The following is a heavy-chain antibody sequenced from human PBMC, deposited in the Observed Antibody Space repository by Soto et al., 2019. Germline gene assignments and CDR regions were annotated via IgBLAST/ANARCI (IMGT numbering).Heavy chain of an antibody. CDR2: INHSGST. V-gene: IGHV4-34*01. CDR3: ARSVEYSSGRTNDD. J-gene: IGHJ4*02. CDR1: GGSFSGYY. Sequence: SETLSLTCAVYGGSFSGYYWSWIRQPPGKGLEWIGEINHSGSTNYNPSLKSRVTISVDTSKNQFSLKLSSVTAADTAVYYCARSVEYSSGRTNDDWGQGTLVTVSS. D-gene: IGHD6-19*01.